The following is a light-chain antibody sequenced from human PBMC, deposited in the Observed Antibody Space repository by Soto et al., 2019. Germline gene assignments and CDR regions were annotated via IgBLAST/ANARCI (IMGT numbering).Light chain of an antibody. V-gene: IGKV3-15*01. CDR3: QQYGDRPRT. CDR2: YXS. J-gene: IGKJ1*01. CDR1: QYSVMA. Sequence: EVVLTQSPATLSVSPGDRATRSXRASQYSVMAVSWYHQRSGXAPRXXXVYXSIRVRTTPARFSGSVSATEFTLTISSLDSQYFAAYFWQQYGDRPRTVGQGTKVEIK.